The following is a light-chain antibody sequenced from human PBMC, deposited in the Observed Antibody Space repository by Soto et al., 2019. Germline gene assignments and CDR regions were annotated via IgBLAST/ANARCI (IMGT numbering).Light chain of an antibody. V-gene: IGKV4-1*01. CDR1: QNILYSSNNKHF. J-gene: IGKJ1*01. Sequence: VTRSRDSLPESISEKATINCKCRQNILYSSNNKHFLSWYQQKPRQPPKLLIYWASTRESGVPDRFSGSGSGTDFTLTISSLQAEDVAVYYCQQYFANPPTFGQGTKVDIK. CDR2: WAS. CDR3: QQYFANPPT.